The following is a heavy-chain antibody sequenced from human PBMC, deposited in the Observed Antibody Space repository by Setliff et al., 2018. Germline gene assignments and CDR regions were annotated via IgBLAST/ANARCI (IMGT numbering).Heavy chain of an antibody. V-gene: IGHV1-2*02. CDR2: IDPNSRST. CDR3: ARVDPTYYYDRGNYFDY. CDR1: GYTFTDYY. J-gene: IGHJ4*02. D-gene: IGHD3-22*01. Sequence: ASVKVSCKASGYTFTDYYIHWVRQAPGQGLEWMGWIDPNSRSTHYAQKLQGRVSMTRDTSISTAYMELSRLTSDDTAVYYCARVDPTYYYDRGNYFDYWGQGTLVTVSS.